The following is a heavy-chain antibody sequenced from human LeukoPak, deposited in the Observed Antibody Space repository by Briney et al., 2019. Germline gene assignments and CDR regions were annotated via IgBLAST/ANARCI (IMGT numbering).Heavy chain of an antibody. CDR1: GYTFTGYY. D-gene: IGHD2-2*01. V-gene: IGHV1-2*02. CDR3: ASRYCSSTSCSYYYYYMDV. Sequence: ASVKVSCKASGYTFTGYYMHWVRQAPGQGLEWMGWINPNSGGTNYAQKFQGRVTMTRDTSISTAYMELSRLRPDDTAVYYCASRYCSSTSCSYYYYYMDVWGKGTTVTVSS. J-gene: IGHJ6*03. CDR2: INPNSGGT.